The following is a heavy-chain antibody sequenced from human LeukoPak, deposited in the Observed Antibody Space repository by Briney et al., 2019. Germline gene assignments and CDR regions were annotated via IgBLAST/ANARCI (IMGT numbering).Heavy chain of an antibody. CDR3: ARGVTMVRGVIIPYYYYGMDV. CDR2: INHSGST. CDR1: GGSFSGYY. Sequence: SETLSLTCAVYGGSFSGYYWSWIRQPPGEGLEWIWEINHSGSTNYNPSLKSRVTISVDTSKNQFSLKLSSVTAADTAVYYCARGVTMVRGVIIPYYYYGMDVWGQGTTVTVSS. V-gene: IGHV4-34*01. J-gene: IGHJ6*01. D-gene: IGHD3-10*01.